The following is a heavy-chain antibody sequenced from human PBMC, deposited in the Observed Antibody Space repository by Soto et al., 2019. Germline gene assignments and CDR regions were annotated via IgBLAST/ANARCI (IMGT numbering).Heavy chain of an antibody. CDR2: ISAYNGNT. J-gene: IGHJ6*02. CDR1: GYTFTSYG. D-gene: IGHD5-18*01. V-gene: IGHV1-18*01. Sequence: QVQLVQSGAEVKKPGASVKVSCKASGYTFTSYGISWVRQAPGQGLEWMGWISAYNGNTNYAQKLQGRVTMTTDTSPSTAYMELRSLRSDDTAVYYCARDQRRVAMVTDYYYGMDVWGQGTTVTVSS. CDR3: ARDQRRVAMVTDYYYGMDV.